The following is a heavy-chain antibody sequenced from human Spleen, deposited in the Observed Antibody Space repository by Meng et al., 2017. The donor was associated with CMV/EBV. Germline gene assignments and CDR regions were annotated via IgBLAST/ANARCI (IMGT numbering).Heavy chain of an antibody. J-gene: IGHJ4*02. CDR3: APIFGVVTPGYFDY. V-gene: IGHV3-11*01. D-gene: IGHD3-3*01. Sequence: ASGFTFSDYYMTWIRQAPGKGPEWVSYIGSSDSPIYYRDSVKGRFTISRDNAKKSVYLQMNSLRAEDTAVYYCAPIFGVVTPGYFDYWGQGTLVTVSS. CDR2: IGSSDSPI. CDR1: GFTFSDYY.